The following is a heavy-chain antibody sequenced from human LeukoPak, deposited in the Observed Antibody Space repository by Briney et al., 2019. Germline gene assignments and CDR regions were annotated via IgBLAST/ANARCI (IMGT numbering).Heavy chain of an antibody. Sequence: PGGSLRLSCAASGFTFNTYGMSWVRHSPGKGLEWVSAISGSATGYMTNYADSVKGRFTISRDNDKNTLYLQMSSLRVEDTAVYYCTNYYWAFEFWGQGTLVTVSS. CDR1: GFTFNTYG. D-gene: IGHD1-26*01. CDR2: ISGSATGYMT. J-gene: IGHJ4*02. CDR3: TNYYWAFEF. V-gene: IGHV3-23*01.